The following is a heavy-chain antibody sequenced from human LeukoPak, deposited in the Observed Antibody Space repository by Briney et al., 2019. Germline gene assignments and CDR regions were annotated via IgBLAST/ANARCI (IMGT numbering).Heavy chain of an antibody. CDR1: GGSFSGYY. V-gene: IGHV4-34*01. CDR2: INHSGST. J-gene: IGHJ4*02. Sequence: SETLSLTCAVYGGSFSGYYWSWIRQPPGKGLEWIGEINHSGSTNYNPSLKSRVTISVDTSKNQFSLKPSSVTAADTAVYYCARAPGPGSYILGGPKYYFDYWGQGTLVTVSS. CDR3: ARAPGPGSYILGGPKYYFDY. D-gene: IGHD1-26*01.